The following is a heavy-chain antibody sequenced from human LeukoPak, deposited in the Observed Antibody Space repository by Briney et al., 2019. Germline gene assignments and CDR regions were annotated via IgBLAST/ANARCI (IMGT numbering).Heavy chain of an antibody. Sequence: GGSLRLSCAASGFTFSSYAMSWVRQAPGEGLEWVSAISGSGGSTYYADSVKGRFTISRDNSKNTLYLQMNSLRAEDTAVYYCAKIFDNDYVWGSYRYTDYWGQGTLVTVSS. V-gene: IGHV3-23*01. D-gene: IGHD3-16*02. J-gene: IGHJ4*02. CDR2: ISGSGGST. CDR1: GFTFSSYA. CDR3: AKIFDNDYVWGSYRYTDY.